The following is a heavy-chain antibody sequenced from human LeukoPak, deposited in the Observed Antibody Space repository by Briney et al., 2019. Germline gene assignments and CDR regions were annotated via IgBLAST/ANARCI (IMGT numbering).Heavy chain of an antibody. V-gene: IGHV7-4-1*01. CDR1: GYIFTSYA. Sequence: GASVKVSCKASGYIFTSYAMNWVRQAPGQGLEWMGWINTNTGNPTYAQGFTGRFVFSLDTSVSTAYLQICSLKAEDTAVYYCARDTQLLLWFGPQYYYYGMDVWGQGTTVTVSS. CDR3: ARDTQLLLWFGPQYYYYGMDV. D-gene: IGHD3-10*01. J-gene: IGHJ6*02. CDR2: INTNTGNP.